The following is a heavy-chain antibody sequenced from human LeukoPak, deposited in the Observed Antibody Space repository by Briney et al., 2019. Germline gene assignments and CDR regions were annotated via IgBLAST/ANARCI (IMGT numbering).Heavy chain of an antibody. CDR1: GYSFTSYW. J-gene: IGHJ4*02. D-gene: IGHD5-18*01. Sequence: GESLKISCKASGYSFTSYWIGWVRQMPGKGLEWMGIIDPSDSEARYTSSFQGQVTISVDKSLTTADLQWNSLKASDTAMYYCARQTAMGRSGDCWGQGTLVTVSS. CDR3: ARQTAMGRSGDC. V-gene: IGHV5-51*01. CDR2: IDPSDSEA.